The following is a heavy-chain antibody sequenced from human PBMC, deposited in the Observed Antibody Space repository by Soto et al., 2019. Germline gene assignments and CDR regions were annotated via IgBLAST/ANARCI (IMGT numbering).Heavy chain of an antibody. D-gene: IGHD2-21*01. V-gene: IGHV3-23*01. Sequence: EVELSESGGGLVQPGGSLRLSCKASGFMFNNSAMTWVRQAPGQGLQWVASVSDNGGSRGGTYYADSVKGRFTISRDNSKNTLYLQLDSLTGADTAVYYCARAKAVVIAALDIWGPGTMVTVSS. CDR3: ARAKAVVIAALDI. J-gene: IGHJ3*02. CDR1: GFMFNNSA. CDR2: VSDNGGSRGGT.